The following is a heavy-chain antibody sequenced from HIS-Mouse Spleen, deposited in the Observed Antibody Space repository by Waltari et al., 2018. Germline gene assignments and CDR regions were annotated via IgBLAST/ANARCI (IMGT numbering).Heavy chain of an antibody. CDR3: AKGEGANFDAFDI. Sequence: EVQLVESGGGLVQPGRSLRLSCAASGFPFDDLAMHGVRQAPGKGLEWVSGISWNSGSIGYADSVKGRFTISRDNAKNSLYLQMNSLRAEDTALYYCAKGEGANFDAFDIWGQGTMVTVSS. CDR1: GFPFDDLA. CDR2: ISWNSGSI. J-gene: IGHJ3*02. V-gene: IGHV3-9*01. D-gene: IGHD1-26*01.